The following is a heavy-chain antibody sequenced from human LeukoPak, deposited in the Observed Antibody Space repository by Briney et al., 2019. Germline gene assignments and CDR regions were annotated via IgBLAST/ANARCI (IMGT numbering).Heavy chain of an antibody. V-gene: IGHV1-46*01. Sequence: ASVKVSCKASGYTFTSYYMHWVRQAPGQGLEWMGIINPSGGSTSYAQKFQGRVTMTRDMSTSTVYMELSSLRSEGTAVYYCARESIAAQQSLYYFDYWGQGTLVTVSS. CDR3: ARESIAAQQSLYYFDY. J-gene: IGHJ4*02. D-gene: IGHD6-6*01. CDR2: INPSGGST. CDR1: GYTFTSYY.